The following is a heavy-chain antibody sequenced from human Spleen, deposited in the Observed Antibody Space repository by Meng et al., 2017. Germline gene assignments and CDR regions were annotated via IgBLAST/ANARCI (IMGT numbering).Heavy chain of an antibody. D-gene: IGHD6-19*01. V-gene: IGHV4-39*01. J-gene: IGHJ5*02. CDR3: VRSSGWVRTGFDP. Sequence: HPQLQASGPGLVYASAALSLTVSVSGGSISTSGYYWGWIRQPPGKGLEWIGSIGHSGITYYTPSLKSRVTVSIDTSKSQFSLKLTSVTAADTAVYYCVRSSGWVRTGFDPWGQGTLVTVSS. CDR2: IGHSGIT. CDR1: GGSISTSGYY.